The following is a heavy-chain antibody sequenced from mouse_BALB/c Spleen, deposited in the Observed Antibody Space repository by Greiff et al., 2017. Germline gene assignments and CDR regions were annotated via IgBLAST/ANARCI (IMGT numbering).Heavy chain of an antibody. CDR2: ISSGSSTI. CDR1: GFTFSSFG. V-gene: IGHV5-17*02. CDR3: ARGDGYYFYYAMDY. J-gene: IGHJ4*01. D-gene: IGHD2-3*01. Sequence: EVKLMESGGGLVQPGGSRKLSCAASGFTFSSFGMHWVRQAPEKGLEWVAYISSGSSTIYYADTVKGRFTISRDNPKNTLFLQMTSLRSEDTAMYYCARGDGYYFYYAMDYWGQGTSVTVSS.